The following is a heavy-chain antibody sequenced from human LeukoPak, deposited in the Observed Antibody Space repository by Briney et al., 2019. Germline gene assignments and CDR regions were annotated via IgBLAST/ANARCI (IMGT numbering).Heavy chain of an antibody. CDR2: ISGSGGST. CDR3: AKVLGDTAMDPGE. CDR1: GFTFSSYA. V-gene: IGHV3-23*01. D-gene: IGHD5-18*01. J-gene: IGHJ4*02. Sequence: GGSLRLSCAASGFTFSSYAMSWVRQAPGKGPEWVSAISGSGGSTYYADSVKGRFTISKGNSKNTLYLQMNSLRAEDTAVYYCAKVLGDTAMDPGEWGQGTLVTVSS.